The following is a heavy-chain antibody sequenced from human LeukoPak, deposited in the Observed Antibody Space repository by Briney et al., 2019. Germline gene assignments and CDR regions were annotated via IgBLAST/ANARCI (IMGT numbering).Heavy chain of an antibody. V-gene: IGHV3-30*18. J-gene: IGHJ4*02. CDR3: AKDPVSYSGSYGGFDY. Sequence: AGGSLRLSCAASGFTFSSYGMHWVRQAPGKGLGWVAVISYDGSNKYYADSVKGRFTISRDNSKSTLYLQMNSLRAEDTAVYYCAKDPVSYSGSYGGFDYWGQGTLVTVSS. D-gene: IGHD1-26*01. CDR2: ISYDGSNK. CDR1: GFTFSSYG.